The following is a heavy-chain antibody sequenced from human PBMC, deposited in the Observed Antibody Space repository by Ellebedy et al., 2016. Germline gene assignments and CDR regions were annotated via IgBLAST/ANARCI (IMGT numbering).Heavy chain of an antibody. J-gene: IGHJ4*02. Sequence: GESLKISCKGSGYSFTSYWIGWVRQMPGKGLEWMGIIYPGDSDTRYSPSFQGQVTISADKSISTAYLQWSSLKASDTAMYYCARHDHYYDSSGYYGPPGYWGQGTLVTVSS. CDR3: ARHDHYYDSSGYYGPPGY. CDR2: IYPGDSDT. V-gene: IGHV5-51*01. D-gene: IGHD3-22*01. CDR1: GYSFTSYW.